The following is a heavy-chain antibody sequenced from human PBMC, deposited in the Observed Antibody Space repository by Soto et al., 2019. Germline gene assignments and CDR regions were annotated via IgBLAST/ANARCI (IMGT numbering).Heavy chain of an antibody. J-gene: IGHJ3*02. CDR3: ARDPSPPLSGYSRSWDDAVDI. CDR2: LIPIFGTA. CDR1: GGTFSSYA. D-gene: IGHD6-13*01. Sequence: QVQLVQSGAEVKKPGSSVKVSCKASGGTFSSYAISWVRQAPGQVLEWMGGLIPIFGTANYAQKFQARVKITEDESTRTAYMDLRSLRAEDTAVYYCARDPSPPLSGYSRSWDDAVDIWGQGTMVTVAS. V-gene: IGHV1-69*01.